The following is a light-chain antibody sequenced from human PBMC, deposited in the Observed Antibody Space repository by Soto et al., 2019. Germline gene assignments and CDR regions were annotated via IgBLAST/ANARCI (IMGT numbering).Light chain of an antibody. CDR1: QSVGNY. V-gene: IGKV3-11*01. J-gene: IGKJ2*01. Sequence: VLTQSPATLSLSPGDRATLSCWASQSVGNYLAWYQHKLGQSPRLLIYDASTRAPGIPARFSGSGSGTDFTLTISSLAPEDFAVYYCQQRSDWPSFGQGTKLEIK. CDR2: DAS. CDR3: QQRSDWPS.